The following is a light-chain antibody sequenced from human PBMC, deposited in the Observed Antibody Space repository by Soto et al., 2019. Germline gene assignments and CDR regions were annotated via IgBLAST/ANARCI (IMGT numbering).Light chain of an antibody. V-gene: IGKV3-20*01. Sequence: EIVLTQSPGTLSLSPGERATLSCRARQSLSSNYLAWYQQKPGQAPRLLIYGASSRATGIPDRFSVSGSGTDFTLTISRVEHEDFAVYYCQQYDTSPLLTFGGGTKVEIK. J-gene: IGKJ4*01. CDR1: QSLSSNY. CDR2: GAS. CDR3: QQYDTSPLLT.